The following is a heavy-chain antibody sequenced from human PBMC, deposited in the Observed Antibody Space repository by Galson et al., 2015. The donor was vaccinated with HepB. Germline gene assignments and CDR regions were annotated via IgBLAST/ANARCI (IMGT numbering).Heavy chain of an antibody. CDR2: ISGSGGST. J-gene: IGHJ6*02. CDR1: GFTFSSYA. Sequence: SLRLSCAASGFTFSSYAMSWVRQAPGKGLEWVSAISGSGGSTYYADSVKGRFTISRDNSKNTLYLQMNSLRAEDTAVYYCANYGGKSLWNVYYYYGMDVWGQGTTVTVSS. V-gene: IGHV3-23*01. CDR3: ANYGGKSLWNVYYYYGMDV. D-gene: IGHD4-23*01.